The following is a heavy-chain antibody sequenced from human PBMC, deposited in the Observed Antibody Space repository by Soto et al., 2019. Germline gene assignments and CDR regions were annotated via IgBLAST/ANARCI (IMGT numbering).Heavy chain of an antibody. CDR2: IFTGGTT. V-gene: IGHV3-53*01. CDR1: GFTVSSNY. J-gene: IGHJ6*02. CDR3: GRVSIYYSYYGMDV. Sequence: PGGSLRLSCAASGFTVSSNYMSWVRQAPEKGLEWVSVIFTGGTTSYADAAKGGCTISNDDSKNTLQLQMNSLRSEETAVDYCGRVSIYYSYYGMDVWGQGTTVTVSS.